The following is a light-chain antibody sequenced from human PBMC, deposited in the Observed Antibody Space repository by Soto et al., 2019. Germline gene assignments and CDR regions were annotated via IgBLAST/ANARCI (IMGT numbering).Light chain of an antibody. CDR2: ATS. J-gene: IGKJ4*01. Sequence: MVMTQSPATLSVSPGERATLSCMASQSVSSNLAWYQQKPGQVPRLLIYATSTRATGIPARFSGSGSGTEFTLTISSLQSEDFAVYYCQQYNDWPFTFGGGTKVDIK. CDR3: QQYNDWPFT. CDR1: QSVSSN. V-gene: IGKV3-15*01.